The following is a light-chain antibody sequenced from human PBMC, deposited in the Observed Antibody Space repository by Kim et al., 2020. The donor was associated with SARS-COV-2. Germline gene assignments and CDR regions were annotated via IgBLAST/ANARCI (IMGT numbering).Light chain of an antibody. J-gene: IGKJ1*01. CDR3: QQYDTSSRA. CDR1: QSISTW. CDR2: DAS. V-gene: IGKV1-5*01. Sequence: ASVGDRVSSTCRASQSISTWVAWYQQKPGKAPKLLIYDASTLQSGVSSRVSGSGSGTEFTLTISSLQPDDVATYFCQQYDTSSRAFGQGTKVEI.